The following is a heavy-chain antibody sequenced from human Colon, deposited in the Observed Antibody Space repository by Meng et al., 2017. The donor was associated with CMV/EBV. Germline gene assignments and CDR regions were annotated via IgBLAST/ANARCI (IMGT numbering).Heavy chain of an antibody. CDR3: AKSPIANYYFYGMDV. CDR2: ISWDGGST. CDR1: GFTFDDYT. J-gene: IGHJ6*02. D-gene: IGHD6-13*01. Sequence: GESLMISCAASGFTFDDYTMHWVRQAPGEGLEWVSLISWDGGSTYYADSVKGRFTISRDNSKNSLYLQMNSLRTEDTALYYCAKSPIANYYFYGMDVWGQGTTVTVSS. V-gene: IGHV3-43*01.